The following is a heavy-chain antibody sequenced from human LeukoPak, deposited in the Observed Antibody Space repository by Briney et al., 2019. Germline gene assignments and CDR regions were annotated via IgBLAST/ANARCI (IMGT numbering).Heavy chain of an antibody. J-gene: IGHJ4*02. D-gene: IGHD6-13*01. CDR1: GFTFDDYA. CDR3: AKDIGSWHFGYFDY. Sequence: PGRSLRLSCAASGFTFDDYAMHWVRQAPGKGLEWVSGISWNSGSIGYADSVKGRFTISRDNAKNSLYLQMNSLRAEDTALYYCAKDIGSWHFGYFDYWGQGTLVTVSS. CDR2: ISWNSGSI. V-gene: IGHV3-9*01.